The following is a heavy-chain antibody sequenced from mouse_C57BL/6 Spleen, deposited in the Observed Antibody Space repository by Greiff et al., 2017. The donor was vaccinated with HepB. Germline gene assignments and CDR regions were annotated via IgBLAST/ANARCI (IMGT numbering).Heavy chain of an antibody. CDR3: ARYRHYDYDGTISGYYYAMDY. CDR1: GYSITSDY. Sequence: EVKLMESGPGLAKPSQTLSLTCSVTGYSITSDYWNWIRKFPGNKLEYMGYISYSGSTYYNPSLKSRISITRDTSKNQYYLQLNSVTTEDTATYYCARYRHYDYDGTISGYYYAMDYWGQGTSVTVSS. D-gene: IGHD2-4*01. CDR2: ISYSGST. J-gene: IGHJ4*01. V-gene: IGHV3-8*01.